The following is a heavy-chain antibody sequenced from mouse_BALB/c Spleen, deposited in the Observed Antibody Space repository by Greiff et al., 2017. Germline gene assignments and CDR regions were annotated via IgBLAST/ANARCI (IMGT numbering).Heavy chain of an antibody. J-gene: IGHJ4*01. CDR1: GFTFSSYA. CDR3: ARDMITTGYYYAMDY. CDR2: ISSGGSYT. V-gene: IGHV5-9-4*01. Sequence: EVKVVESGGGLVKPGGSLKLSCAASGFTFSSYAMSWVRQSPEKRLEWVAEISSGGSYTYYPDTVTGRFTISRDNAKNTLYLEMSSLRSEDTAMYYCARDMITTGYYYAMDYWGQGTSVTVSS. D-gene: IGHD2-4*01.